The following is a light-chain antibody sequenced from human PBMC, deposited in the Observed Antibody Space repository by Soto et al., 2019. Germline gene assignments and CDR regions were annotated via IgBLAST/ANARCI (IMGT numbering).Light chain of an antibody. CDR2: DAS. CDR1: QSVSTY. J-gene: IGKJ4*01. Sequence: EIVLTQSPATLSLSPGERATLSCRASQSVSTYLAWYQQKPGQAPRLLIYDASNRATGIPARFSGSGSGTAFTLTISSLEPEDFAVYYFHQRSSWLTFGGVTKVEIK. V-gene: IGKV3-11*01. CDR3: HQRSSWLT.